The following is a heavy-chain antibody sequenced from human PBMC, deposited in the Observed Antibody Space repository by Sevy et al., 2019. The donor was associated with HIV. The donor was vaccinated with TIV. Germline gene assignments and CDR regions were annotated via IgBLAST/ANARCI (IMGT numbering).Heavy chain of an antibody. CDR2: ISWDAKKT. Sequence: GGSLRLSCAASGFTFDDYTMHWVRQVPGKGLEWVSLISWDAKKTDYADSVEGRFTVSRDNRKNSLYLQMNSLRSEDTALYFCAKAIPGYSGFDHWGQGTLVTASS. D-gene: IGHD3-9*01. V-gene: IGHV3-43*01. CDR3: AKAIPGYSGFDH. J-gene: IGHJ4*02. CDR1: GFTFDDYT.